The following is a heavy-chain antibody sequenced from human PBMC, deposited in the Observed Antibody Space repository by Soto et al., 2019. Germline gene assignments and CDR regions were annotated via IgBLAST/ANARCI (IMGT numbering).Heavy chain of an antibody. J-gene: IGHJ6*02. V-gene: IGHV1-69*05. CDR2: IIPIFGTA. D-gene: IGHD6-19*01. Sequence: SVKVSCKASGGTFSSYAISWVRQAPGQGLEWMGGIIPIFGTANYAQKFQGRVTITTDESTSTAYMELSSLRSEDTAVYYCASDWLGGAVAGKFYYGMDVWGQGTTVTVSS. CDR1: GGTFSSYA. CDR3: ASDWLGGAVAGKFYYGMDV.